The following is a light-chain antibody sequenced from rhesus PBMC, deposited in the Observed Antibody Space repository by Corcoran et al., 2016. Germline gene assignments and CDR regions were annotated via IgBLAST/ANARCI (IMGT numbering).Light chain of an antibody. CDR3: LQALEFPLT. J-gene: IGKJ4*01. Sequence: DIVMTQTPLSLPVTPGEPASISCRSSQSLLDSEDGNTYLDWDLQKPGQSPQLLIFEVSNRASGVPDRVSGCGSDTDFTLKISRVEAEYVGVYYCLQALEFPLTFGGGTKVEIK. V-gene: IGKV2-104*02. CDR1: QSLLDSEDGNTY. CDR2: EVS.